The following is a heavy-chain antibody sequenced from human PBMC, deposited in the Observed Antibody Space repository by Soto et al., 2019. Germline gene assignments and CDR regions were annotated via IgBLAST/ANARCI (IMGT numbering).Heavy chain of an antibody. CDR3: AKGGDWLDY. CDR2: INHSGIT. CDR1: GGSLSGDY. J-gene: IGHJ4*02. V-gene: IGHV4-34*02. D-gene: IGHD2-21*02. Sequence: QVQLQQRGAGLLKPSETLSLTCAVYGGSLSGDYWSWIRQPPGKGPEWIGEINHSGITNYNPSLKSRVTISIDTSKNDFSLKLNSVTAADTAVYYCAKGGDWLDYLGQGTLVTVSS.